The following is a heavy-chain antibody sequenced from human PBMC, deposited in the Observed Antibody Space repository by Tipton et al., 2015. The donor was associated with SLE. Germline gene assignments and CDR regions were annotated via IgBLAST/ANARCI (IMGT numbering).Heavy chain of an antibody. V-gene: IGHV1-18*01. Sequence: QSGAEVKKPGASVKVSCKASRDIFFDSTFSWVRQAPGQGLEWMGWISAYNGNTNYAQKLQGRVTMTSDTSTSTAYMELRSLRSDDTAIYYCARVRVDTAMGVFDFWGQGTLVTVSS. D-gene: IGHD5-18*01. CDR3: ARVRVDTAMGVFDF. J-gene: IGHJ4*02. CDR2: ISAYNGNT. CDR1: RDIFFDST.